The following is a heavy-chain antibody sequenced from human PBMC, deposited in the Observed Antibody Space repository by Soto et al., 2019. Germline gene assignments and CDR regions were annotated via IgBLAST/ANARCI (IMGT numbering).Heavy chain of an antibody. CDR2: IYYSGST. CDR3: ARDSKLVRYFDY. D-gene: IGHD6-13*01. CDR1: GGSISSGGYY. V-gene: IGHV4-31*03. Sequence: SETLSLTCTVSGGSISSGGYYWSWIRQHPGKGLEWIGYIYYSGSTYYNPSLKSRVTISVDTSKNQFSLKLRSVTAADTAVYYCARDSKLVRYFDYWGQGTLVTVSS. J-gene: IGHJ4*02.